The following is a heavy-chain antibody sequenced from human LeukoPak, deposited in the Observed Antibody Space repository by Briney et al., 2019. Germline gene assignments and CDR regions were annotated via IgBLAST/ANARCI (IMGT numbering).Heavy chain of an antibody. V-gene: IGHV3-23*01. D-gene: IGHD2-15*01. CDR2: ISGSGGST. CDR1: GFTFSSYA. CDR3: ARPGYLVVQGYFDY. Sequence: GGFLRLSCAASGFTFSSYAMSWVRQAPGKGLEWVSAISGSGGSTYYADSVKGRFTISRDNSKNTLYLQMNSLRAEDTAVYYCARPGYLVVQGYFDYWGQGTLVTVSS. J-gene: IGHJ4*02.